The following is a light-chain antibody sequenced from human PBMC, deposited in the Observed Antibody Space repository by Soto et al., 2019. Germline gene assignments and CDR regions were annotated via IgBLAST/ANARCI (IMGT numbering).Light chain of an antibody. CDR2: GAS. V-gene: IGKV3-20*01. CDR1: QSVSSNF. CDR3: HQFDSSLT. Sequence: EIVLTQSPGSLSLSPGERATLSCRASQSVSSNFFAWYQQQPGQAPRLLIFGASVRATGVPDRFSGSGSGTDFTLTISRLEPEDSAVYYCHQFDSSLTFGQGTKLEI. J-gene: IGKJ1*01.